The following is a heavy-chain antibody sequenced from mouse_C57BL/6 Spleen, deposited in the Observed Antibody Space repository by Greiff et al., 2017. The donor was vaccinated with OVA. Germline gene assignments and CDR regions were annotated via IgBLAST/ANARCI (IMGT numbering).Heavy chain of an antibody. Sequence: EVNVVESGGGLVKPGGSLKLSCAASGFTFSSYAMSWVRQTPEKRLEWVATISDGGSYTYYPDNVKGRFTISRDNAKNNLYLQMSHLKSEDTAMYYCAREVWTYWGQGTLVTVSA. CDR2: ISDGGSYT. CDR3: AREVWTY. J-gene: IGHJ3*01. V-gene: IGHV5-4*01. CDR1: GFTFSSYA.